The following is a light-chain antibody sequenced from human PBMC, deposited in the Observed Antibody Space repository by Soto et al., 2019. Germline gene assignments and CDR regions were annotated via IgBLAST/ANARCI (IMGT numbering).Light chain of an antibody. CDR3: QQYYNTPLT. J-gene: IGKJ4*01. Sequence: DIVMTQSPDSLAVSLGERVTINCKSSQSVLYSSNNRNYLAWFQQKPGQPPKLLIYWASTRESGVPDRFSGSGSGTDFTLPISGLQAEDVAVYYCQQYYNTPLTFGGGTKVEI. V-gene: IGKV4-1*01. CDR2: WAS. CDR1: QSVLYSSNNRNY.